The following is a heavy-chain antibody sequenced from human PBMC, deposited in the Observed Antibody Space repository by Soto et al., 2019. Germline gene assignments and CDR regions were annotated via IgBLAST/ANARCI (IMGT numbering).Heavy chain of an antibody. Sequence: ASVKVSCKASGYTFTGYYMHWVRQAPGQGLEWMGWINPNSGGTNYAQKFQGWVTMTRDTSISTAYMELSRLRSDDTAVYYCARVNDYGPDAFDIWGQGTMVTVS. CDR3: ARVNDYGPDAFDI. CDR2: INPNSGGT. V-gene: IGHV1-2*04. J-gene: IGHJ3*02. CDR1: GYTFTGYY. D-gene: IGHD3-16*01.